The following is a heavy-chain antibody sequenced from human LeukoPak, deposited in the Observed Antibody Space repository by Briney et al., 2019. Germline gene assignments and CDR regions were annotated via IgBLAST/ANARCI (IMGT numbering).Heavy chain of an antibody. Sequence: AGGSLRLSCAASGFTLSGYGMNWVRQAPGKGLEWVSYISSGTRIIYYADSVKGRLTISRDNAKNSLYLQMNSLRAEDTAVYYCASFPPYMVRTDAFDIWGQGTMVTVSS. CDR1: GFTLSGYG. CDR2: ISSGTRII. J-gene: IGHJ3*02. D-gene: IGHD3-10*01. V-gene: IGHV3-48*01. CDR3: ASFPPYMVRTDAFDI.